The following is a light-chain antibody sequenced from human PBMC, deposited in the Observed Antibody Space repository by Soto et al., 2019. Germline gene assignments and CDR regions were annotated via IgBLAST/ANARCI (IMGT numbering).Light chain of an antibody. CDR3: SSYAGRNNLV. Sequence: QSALTQPLSASGSPGQSVTISCTGSSSDVGAYDYVSWYQQHPGKAPKLMIYAVTERPSGVPDRFSGSKSGNTASLTVSGLQAEDEADYYCSSYAGRNNLVFGTGTKLTVL. V-gene: IGLV2-8*01. CDR2: AVT. CDR1: SSDVGAYDY. J-gene: IGLJ1*01.